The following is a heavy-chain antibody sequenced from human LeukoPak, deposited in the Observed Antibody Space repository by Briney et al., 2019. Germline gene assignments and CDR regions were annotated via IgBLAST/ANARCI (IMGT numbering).Heavy chain of an antibody. Sequence: GRSLRLSCAASGFTFSSYGMHWVRQAPGKGLEWVAVISYDGSNKYYADSVKGRFTISRDNSKNTLYLQMNSLRAEDTAVYYCAKDRVRETPCGFDYWGQGTLVTVSS. CDR3: AKDRVRETPCGFDY. V-gene: IGHV3-30*18. D-gene: IGHD3-10*01. CDR1: GFTFSSYG. J-gene: IGHJ4*02. CDR2: ISYDGSNK.